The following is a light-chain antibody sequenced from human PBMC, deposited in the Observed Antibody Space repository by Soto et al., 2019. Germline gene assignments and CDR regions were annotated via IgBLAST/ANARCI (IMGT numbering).Light chain of an antibody. CDR1: QSVSTSY. J-gene: IGKJ1*01. CDR2: GAS. Sequence: EIVLTQSPGTLSLSPGDRATLSCRASQSVSTSYLAWYQQKFGQAPRLLIYGASSRATVIPDRFSGSGSGTDFTLTISRLEPEDFAVYYCQQYGSSSWTFGQGTKVEIK. V-gene: IGKV3-20*01. CDR3: QQYGSSSWT.